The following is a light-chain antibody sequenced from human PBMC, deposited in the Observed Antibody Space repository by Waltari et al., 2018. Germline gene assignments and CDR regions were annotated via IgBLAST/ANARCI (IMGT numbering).Light chain of an antibody. CDR1: PFNIANNY. V-gene: IGLV1-51*01. CDR3: GTWDTSLNSGV. CDR2: DNN. Sequence: QSVLTQPPSVSAAPGQRVHISCPGGPFNIANNYVSWYQQLPGTAPKLLLYDNNKRPSGIPDRFSGSKSGTSATLGITGLQTGDEADYYCGTWDTSLNSGVFGGGTKLTVL. J-gene: IGLJ3*02.